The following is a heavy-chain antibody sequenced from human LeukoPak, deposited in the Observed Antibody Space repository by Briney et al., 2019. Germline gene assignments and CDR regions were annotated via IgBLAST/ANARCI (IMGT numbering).Heavy chain of an antibody. Sequence: GGSLRLSCAASGFTFDDYAMHWVRQAPGKGLEWVSGISWNSGSIGYADSVKGRFTISRDNAKSSLYLQMNSLRAEDTALYYCAKGGAPSRYDFWSGYYPFFDYWGQGTLVTVSS. V-gene: IGHV3-9*01. CDR2: ISWNSGSI. J-gene: IGHJ4*02. CDR3: AKGGAPSRYDFWSGYYPFFDY. D-gene: IGHD3-3*01. CDR1: GFTFDDYA.